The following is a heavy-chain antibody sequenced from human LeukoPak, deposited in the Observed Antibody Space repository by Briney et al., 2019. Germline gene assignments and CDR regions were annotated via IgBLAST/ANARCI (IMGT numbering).Heavy chain of an antibody. CDR1: GFTFSSYW. D-gene: IGHD6-19*01. CDR2: IKQDGSEK. J-gene: IGHJ4*02. Sequence: GGSLRLSCAASGFTFSSYWMSWVRQAPGKGLEWVANIKQDGSEKYYVDSVKGRFTISRDNAKNSLYPQMNSLRAEDTAVYYCATVGSTGWYYFDYWGQGTLVTVSS. CDR3: ATVGSTGWYYFDY. V-gene: IGHV3-7*01.